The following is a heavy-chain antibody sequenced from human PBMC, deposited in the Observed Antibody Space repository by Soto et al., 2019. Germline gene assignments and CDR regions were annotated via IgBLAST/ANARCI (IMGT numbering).Heavy chain of an antibody. Sequence: EVHLVESGGGLVKPGGSLRLSCAASGLTFSNAWMNWVRRAPGKGLEWVGRIKTKTDGSTTDYAAPVKGRFTISRDDSKDTLYLQMNSLKIDDTAVYYCTPDRHYSGPVGVDYWGQGTLVTVSS. CDR2: IKTKTDGSTT. D-gene: IGHD3-10*01. V-gene: IGHV3-15*01. CDR1: GLTFSNAW. J-gene: IGHJ4*02. CDR3: TPDRHYSGPVGVDY.